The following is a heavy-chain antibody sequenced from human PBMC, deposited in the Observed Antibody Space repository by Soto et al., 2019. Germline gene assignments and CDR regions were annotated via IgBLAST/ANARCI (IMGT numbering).Heavy chain of an antibody. V-gene: IGHV3-23*01. Sequence: EVQLLESGGGLVQPGGSLRLSCAASGFTFSGYPMNWVRQAPGKGLEWVSTVSGTGSSTYYADSVKGRFTISRDSSKSTLFLQMNSLRDDDTAVYYCAKPLAGYNYYGIDVWGPGATVNVSS. CDR2: VSGTGSST. CDR1: GFTFSGYP. CDR3: AKPLAGYNYYGIDV. J-gene: IGHJ6*02.